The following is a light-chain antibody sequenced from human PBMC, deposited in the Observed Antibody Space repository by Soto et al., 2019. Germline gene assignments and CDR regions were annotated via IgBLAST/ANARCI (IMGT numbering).Light chain of an antibody. J-gene: IGKJ4*01. Sequence: DIQMTQSPSSLSASVGDRVTITCRASQGISVYLNWYQQKTGKAPKVLIYSASRLQSGVPSRFSGSGSGTDFTLTISSLQPEDSATYYCQHSYSALTFGGGTKVEIK. V-gene: IGKV1-39*01. CDR2: SAS. CDR1: QGISVY. CDR3: QHSYSALT.